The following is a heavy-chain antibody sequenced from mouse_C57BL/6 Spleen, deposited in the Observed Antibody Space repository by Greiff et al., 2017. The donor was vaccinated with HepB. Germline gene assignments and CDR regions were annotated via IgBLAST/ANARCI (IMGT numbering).Heavy chain of an antibody. CDR3: AREGVNDYGGRVFAY. V-gene: IGHV1-69*01. J-gene: IGHJ3*01. CDR1: GYTFTSYW. Sequence: QVQLQQPGAELVMPGASVKLSCKASGYTFTSYWMHWVKQRPGQGLEWIGEIDPSDSYTNYNQKFKGKSTLTVDKSSSTAYMQLSSLTSEDSAVYYCAREGVNDYGGRVFAYWGQGTLVTVSA. D-gene: IGHD2-4*01. CDR2: IDPSDSYT.